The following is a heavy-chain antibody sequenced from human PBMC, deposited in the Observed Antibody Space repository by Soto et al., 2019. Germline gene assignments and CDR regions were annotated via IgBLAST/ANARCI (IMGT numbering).Heavy chain of an antibody. V-gene: IGHV3-33*08. CDR2: IWYDGSQK. CDR1: GFTFNSYG. J-gene: IGHJ6*02. CDR3: ARVDCTGNNCRPYYHYDMDV. Sequence: PGGSLRLSCAASGFTFNSYGMNWVRQAPGKGLEWVAVIWYDGSQKYYADSVKGRFTISRDNSQNTLYLQMNSLRVEDTAVYYCARVDCTGNNCRPYYHYDMDVWGQGTTVTVSS. D-gene: IGHD2-8*02.